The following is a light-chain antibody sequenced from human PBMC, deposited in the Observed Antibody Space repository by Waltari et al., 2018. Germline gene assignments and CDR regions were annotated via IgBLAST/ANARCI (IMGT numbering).Light chain of an antibody. J-gene: IGKJ1*01. Sequence: ELVLTQSPVTLSLSPGERATPSCRASQSGNDIYLAWYQQKVGQPPRLLIYGASSRATGIPDRFSGSGSGTDFTLTISRLEPEDFAVYYCQHLDTSWTFGQGTKEEIK. CDR2: GAS. V-gene: IGKV3-20*01. CDR3: QHLDTSWT. CDR1: QSGNDIY.